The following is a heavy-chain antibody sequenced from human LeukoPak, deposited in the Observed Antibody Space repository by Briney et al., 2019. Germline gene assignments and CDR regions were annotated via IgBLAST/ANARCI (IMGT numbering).Heavy chain of an antibody. CDR1: GGSFSGYY. J-gene: IGHJ5*02. Sequence: SETLSLTCAVYGGSFSGYYWSWIRQPPGKGLEWIGEINHSGSTNYNPSLKSRVTISVDTSKNQFSPKLSSVTAADTAVYYCARADGSGDWFDPWGQGTLVTVSS. V-gene: IGHV4-34*01. CDR2: INHSGST. CDR3: ARADGSGDWFDP.